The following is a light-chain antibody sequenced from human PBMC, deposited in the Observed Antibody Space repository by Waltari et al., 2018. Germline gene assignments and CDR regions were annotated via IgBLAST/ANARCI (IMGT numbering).Light chain of an antibody. CDR3: QSWDSTVVQ. J-gene: IGLJ2*01. V-gene: IGLV3-1*01. CDR2: RDT. Sequence: SYDLTQPPSVSVSPGQTASITCSGDKLGDKHVCRYQQRPGQSPGVVIFRDTQRPSGIPERFSGSNSGNTATLTITGTQALDAADYYCQSWDSTVVQFGGGTKLTVL. CDR1: KLGDKH.